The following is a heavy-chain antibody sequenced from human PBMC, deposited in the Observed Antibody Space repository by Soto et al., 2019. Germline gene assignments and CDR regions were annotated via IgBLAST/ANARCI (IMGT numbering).Heavy chain of an antibody. J-gene: IGHJ1*01. D-gene: IGHD1-26*01. CDR2: ISFDGSNK. Sequence: GGSLRLSCAASGFTFSSYGMHWVRQAPGKGLEWVAVISFDGSNKYSADSVKGRFTISRDNSKNTLYLQMNSLRAEDTAMYYCASRVPHGTYGAPYFQHWGQGTLVTVSS. V-gene: IGHV3-30*03. CDR3: ASRVPHGTYGAPYFQH. CDR1: GFTFSSYG.